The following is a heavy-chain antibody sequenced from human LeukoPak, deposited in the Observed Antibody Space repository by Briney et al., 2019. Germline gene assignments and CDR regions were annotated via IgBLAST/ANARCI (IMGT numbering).Heavy chain of an antibody. D-gene: IGHD3-22*01. J-gene: IGHJ4*02. CDR1: GITLSNYG. CDR2: ISDSGGRT. V-gene: IGHV3-23*01. Sequence: SGGSLRLSCAVSGITLSNYGMSWVRQAPGKGLEWVAGISDSGGRTKYADSVKGRFTISRDNSKNTLHLQMNSLRAEDTAVYFCAKRGVVIRVILVGFHKEAYYFDSWGQGALVTVSS. CDR3: AKRGVVIRVILVGFHKEAYYFDS.